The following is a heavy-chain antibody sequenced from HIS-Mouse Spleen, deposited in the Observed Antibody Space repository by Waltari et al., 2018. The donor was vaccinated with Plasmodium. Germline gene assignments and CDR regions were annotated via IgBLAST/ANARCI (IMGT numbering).Heavy chain of an antibody. CDR2: IYYSGST. CDR1: GGSISSYY. V-gene: IGHV4-59*01. CDR3: ARGGYSSSSYYFDY. D-gene: IGHD6-6*01. J-gene: IGHJ4*02. Sequence: QVQLQESGPGLVKPSETLSLTCTVSGGSISSYYWSWIRQPPGKGLEWIAYIYYSGSTNFHPSLKSRVTISVDPSKNQFSLKLSSVTAADTAVFYCARGGYSSSSYYFDYWGQGTLVTVSS.